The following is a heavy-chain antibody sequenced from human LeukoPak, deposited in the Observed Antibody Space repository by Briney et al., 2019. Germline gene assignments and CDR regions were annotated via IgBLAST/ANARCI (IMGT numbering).Heavy chain of an antibody. J-gene: IGHJ4*02. CDR2: VSSTGSGT. CDR1: GFNFRTYG. Sequence: GGSLRLSCVASGFNFRTYGMRWVRQAPGKGLEWVAAVSSTGSGTYYPDSLKGRFIISRDNSQNTVFLQMNSLRPEDTAFYFCAKDGPLLLFGPADDWGQGILVTVSS. D-gene: IGHD3-10*01. V-gene: IGHV3-23*01. CDR3: AKDGPLLLFGPADD.